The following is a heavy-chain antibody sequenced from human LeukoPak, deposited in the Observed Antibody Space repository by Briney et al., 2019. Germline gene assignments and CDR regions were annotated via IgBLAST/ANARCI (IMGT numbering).Heavy chain of an antibody. Sequence: GGSLRLFCTASGFTFSSYAMSWVRQAPGKGLEWVSAISGSGGSTYYADSVKGRFTISRDNSKNTLYLQMNSLRAEDTAVYYCAKSAMIVVVITTALDYWGQGTLVTVSS. J-gene: IGHJ4*02. D-gene: IGHD3-22*01. CDR3: AKSAMIVVVITTALDY. V-gene: IGHV3-23*01. CDR1: GFTFSSYA. CDR2: ISGSGGST.